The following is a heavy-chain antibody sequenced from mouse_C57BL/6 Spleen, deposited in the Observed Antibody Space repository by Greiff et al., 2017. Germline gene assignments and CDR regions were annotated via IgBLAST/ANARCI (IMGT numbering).Heavy chain of an antibody. J-gene: IGHJ2*01. D-gene: IGHD2-4*01. V-gene: IGHV2-2*01. CDR2: IWSGGSK. CDR1: GFSLTSYG. Sequence: VQVVESGPGLVQPSQSLSITCTVSGFSLTSYGVHWVRQSPGKGLEWLGVIWSGGSKDYNAAFISRLSISKDNSKSQVFFKMNSLQADDTAIYCCAREGLPSYYFDYWGQGTTLTVSS. CDR3: AREGLPSYYFDY.